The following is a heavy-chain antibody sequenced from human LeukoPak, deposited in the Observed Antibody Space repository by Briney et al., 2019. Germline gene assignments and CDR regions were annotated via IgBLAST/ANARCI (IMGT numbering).Heavy chain of an antibody. J-gene: IGHJ6*02. Sequence: SETLSLTRTVSGGSISNGDHYWSWIRQHPGKGLEWIGHIYYSGSTYYNPSLKSRGIISVETSKNQFSLKLSSVTAADTAVYYCARGGRGYYYYYGMDVWGQGTTVTVSS. D-gene: IGHD1-26*01. V-gene: IGHV4-31*03. CDR1: GGSISNGDHY. CDR2: IYYSGST. CDR3: ARGGRGYYYYYGMDV.